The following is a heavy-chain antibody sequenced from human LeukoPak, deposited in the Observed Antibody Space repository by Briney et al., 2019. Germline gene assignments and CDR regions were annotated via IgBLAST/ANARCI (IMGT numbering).Heavy chain of an antibody. CDR1: GFIFSTYA. Sequence: GGSLRLSCATSGFIFSTYAMHWVRQAPGKGLEWVSLISWDGGSTYYADSVKGRFTISRDNSKNSLYLQMNSLRAEDTALYYCAKVGFRGGLDYWGQGTLVTVSS. J-gene: IGHJ4*02. CDR3: AKVGFRGGLDY. V-gene: IGHV3-43D*03. D-gene: IGHD5-12*01. CDR2: ISWDGGST.